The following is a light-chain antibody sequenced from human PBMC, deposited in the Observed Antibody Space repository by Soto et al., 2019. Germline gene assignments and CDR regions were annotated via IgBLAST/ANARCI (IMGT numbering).Light chain of an antibody. CDR3: QSYDRSLSGSGV. Sequence: QSVLTQPPSVSGAPGQRVTISCTGSSSNIGAGYNVHWYQQLPGTAPKLLIYGNSNRPSGVPDRFSAPKTGTSASLAITGLQAEDEADYYCQSYDRSLSGSGVFGGGTKLTVL. V-gene: IGLV1-40*01. CDR1: SSNIGAGYN. J-gene: IGLJ3*02. CDR2: GNS.